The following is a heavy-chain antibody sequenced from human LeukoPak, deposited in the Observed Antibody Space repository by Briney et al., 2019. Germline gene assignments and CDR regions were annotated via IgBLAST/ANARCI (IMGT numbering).Heavy chain of an antibody. V-gene: IGHV4-4*07. Sequence: SETLSLTCTVSGGSISSYYWSWIRQPAGKGLEWIGRIYTSGSTNYNPSLKSRVTMSVDTSKNQFSLKLSSVTAADTAVYYCARSLSGYPQDHFDYWGQGTLVTVSS. CDR1: GGSISSYY. CDR2: IYTSGST. J-gene: IGHJ4*02. D-gene: IGHD5-12*01. CDR3: ARSLSGYPQDHFDY.